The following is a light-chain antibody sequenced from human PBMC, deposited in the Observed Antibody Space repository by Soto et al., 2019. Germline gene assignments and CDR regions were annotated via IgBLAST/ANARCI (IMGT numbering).Light chain of an antibody. Sequence: QSVLTQPASVSGSPGQLIAISCTGTRSDVGAYNYVSWYQQHPGKAPKLMISEVTNRPSGVSDRFSGSKSGNTASLTISGLQAEDEADYYCSSFTSGFTFVFGTGTKVTVL. J-gene: IGLJ1*01. CDR1: RSDVGAYNY. CDR3: SSFTSGFTFV. V-gene: IGLV2-14*01. CDR2: EVT.